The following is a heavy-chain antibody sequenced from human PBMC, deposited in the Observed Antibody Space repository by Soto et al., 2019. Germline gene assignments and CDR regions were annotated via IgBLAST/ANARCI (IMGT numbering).Heavy chain of an antibody. CDR1: GGSFSGYY. V-gene: IGHV4-34*01. Sequence: SETLSVTCAVYGGSFSGYYWSWIRQPPGKGLEWIGEINHSGSTNYNPSLKSRVTISVDTSKNQFSLKLSSVTAADTAVYYCARGSGGSCRRWGQGTLVTVSS. CDR2: INHSGST. D-gene: IGHD2-15*01. J-gene: IGHJ4*02. CDR3: ARGSGGSCRR.